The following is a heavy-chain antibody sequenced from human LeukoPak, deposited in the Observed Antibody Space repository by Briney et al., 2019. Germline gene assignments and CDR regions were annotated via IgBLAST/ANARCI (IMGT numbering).Heavy chain of an antibody. D-gene: IGHD5-18*01. CDR3: ATADVDTAMVIAFDI. V-gene: IGHV1-69*13. CDR1: GGTFSSYA. Sequence: GASVKVSCKASGGTFSSYATSWVRQAPGQGLEWMGGIIPIFGTANYAQKFQGRVTITADESTSTAYMELSSLRSEDTAVYYCATADVDTAMVIAFDIWGQGTMVTVSS. J-gene: IGHJ3*02. CDR2: IIPIFGTA.